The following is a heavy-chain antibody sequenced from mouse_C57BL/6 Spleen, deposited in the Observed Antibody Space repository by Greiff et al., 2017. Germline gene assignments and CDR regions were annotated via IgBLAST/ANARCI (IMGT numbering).Heavy chain of an antibody. V-gene: IGHV5-4*01. CDR1: GFTFSSYA. CDR2: ISDGGSYT. Sequence: EVMLVESGGGLVKPGGSLKLSCAASGFTFSSYAMSWVRQTPEKRLEWVATISDGGSYTYYPDNVKGRFTISRDNAKNNLYLQMSHLKSEDTAMYYCARDGTTVVANYYAMDYWGQGTSVTVSS. CDR3: ARDGTTVVANYYAMDY. D-gene: IGHD1-1*01. J-gene: IGHJ4*01.